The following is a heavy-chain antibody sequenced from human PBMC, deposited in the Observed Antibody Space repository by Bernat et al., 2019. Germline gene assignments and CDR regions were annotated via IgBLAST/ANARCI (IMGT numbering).Heavy chain of an antibody. CDR1: GGSISSSGYY. CDR2: VYYSGST. J-gene: IGHJ4*02. D-gene: IGHD1-26*01. CDR3: RGYTGGYIFDS. Sequence: QLQLQESGPGLVKPSETLSLTCTVSGGSISSSGYYWGWTRQPPGKGLEWIGSVYYSGSTDYNPSLKSRVTISDDTSKNQFALKLSSVTAADTAVYYCRGYTGGYIFDSWGQGTLVTVSS. V-gene: IGHV4-39*01.